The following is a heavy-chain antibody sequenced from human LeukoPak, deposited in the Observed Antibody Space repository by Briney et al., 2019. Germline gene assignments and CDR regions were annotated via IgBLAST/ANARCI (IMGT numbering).Heavy chain of an antibody. CDR2: IYSGGST. D-gene: IGHD3-10*01. Sequence: PGGSLRLSCAASGFIFSSHGMNWVRQAPGKGLECVSVIYSGGSTYSADSVKGRFTISRDNSRNMVYLQMSSLRAEDTAVYYCARTRGSHPSPFDSWGQGTLVTVSS. CDR3: ARTRGSHPSPFDS. J-gene: IGHJ4*02. V-gene: IGHV3-53*01. CDR1: GFIFSSHG.